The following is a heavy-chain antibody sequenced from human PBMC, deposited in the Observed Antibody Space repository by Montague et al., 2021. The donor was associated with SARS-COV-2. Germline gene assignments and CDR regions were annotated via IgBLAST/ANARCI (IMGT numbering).Heavy chain of an antibody. D-gene: IGHD3-22*01. CDR3: ARDPVSITLIVVVRYGMDV. V-gene: IGHV3-48*02. CDR2: ISSSSSTI. J-gene: IGHJ6*02. Sequence: SLRLSCAASGFTFSSYNMNWVRQAPGKGLEWISYISSSSSTIYYADSVKGRFTISRDNAKNSLYLQMNSLRDDDTAVYYCARDPVSITLIVVVRYGMDVWGQGTPVTVSS. CDR1: GFTFSSYN.